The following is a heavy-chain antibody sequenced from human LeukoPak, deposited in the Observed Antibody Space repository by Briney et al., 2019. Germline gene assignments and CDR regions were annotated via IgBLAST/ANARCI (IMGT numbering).Heavy chain of an antibody. D-gene: IGHD6-19*01. CDR3: AKRWRDSSRLAPFDY. CDR1: GFTVSSNY. CDR2: ITDSGDGE. J-gene: IGHJ4*02. Sequence: GGSLRLSCAASGFTVSSNYMSWVRQAPGKGLAWVSSITDSGDGEYYADSVKGRFTISRDNSKNTLYLQMNSLRAEDTAVYYCAKRWRDSSRLAPFDYWGQGTLVTVSS. V-gene: IGHV3-23*01.